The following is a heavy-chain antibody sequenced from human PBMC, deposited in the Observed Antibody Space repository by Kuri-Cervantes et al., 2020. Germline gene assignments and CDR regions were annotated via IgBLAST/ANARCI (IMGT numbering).Heavy chain of an antibody. V-gene: IGHV3-30-3*01. CDR3: ARAPRRGTTVVTPYYHGMDV. J-gene: IGHJ6*02. CDR1: GFTFSSYA. CDR2: ISYDGSNK. D-gene: IGHD4-23*01. Sequence: GESLKISCAASGFTFSSYAMSWVRQAPGKGLEWVAVISYDGSNKYYADSVRGRFTISRDNSKNTLYLQMSTLRAEDTAVYYCARAPRRGTTVVTPYYHGMDVWGQGTTVTVSS.